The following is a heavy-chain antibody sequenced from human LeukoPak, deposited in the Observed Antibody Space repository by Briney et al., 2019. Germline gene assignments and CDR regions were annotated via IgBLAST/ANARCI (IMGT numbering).Heavy chain of an antibody. CDR1: GYSFTSYW. D-gene: IGHD1-14*01. CDR2: IYLGDSDT. Sequence: GESLKISCKNSGYSFTSYWIGWVRQLPGKGLEWMGIIYLGDSDTRYSPSFQGQVTISADKSISTAYLQWSSLKASDTATYYCARLRRTIVFDHWGQGTLVTVSS. V-gene: IGHV5-51*01. J-gene: IGHJ4*02. CDR3: ARLRRTIVFDH.